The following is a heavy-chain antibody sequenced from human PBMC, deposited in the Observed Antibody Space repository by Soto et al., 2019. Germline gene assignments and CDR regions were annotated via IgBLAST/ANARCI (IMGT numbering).Heavy chain of an antibody. CDR3: ARDSGGANMALGKFDY. CDR2: INPSGGST. Sequence: ASVKVSCKASGYTFTSYYMHWVRQAPGQGLEWMGIINPSGGSTSYAQKFQGRVTMTRDTSTSTVYMELSSLRSEDTAVYYCARDSGGANMALGKFDYWGQGTLVTVSS. CDR1: GYTFTSYY. D-gene: IGHD1-26*01. V-gene: IGHV1-46*01. J-gene: IGHJ4*02.